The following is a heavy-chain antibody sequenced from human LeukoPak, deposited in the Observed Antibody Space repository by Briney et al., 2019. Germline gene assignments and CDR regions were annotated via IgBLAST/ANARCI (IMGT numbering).Heavy chain of an antibody. CDR1: GGSIRSYY. CDR3: ARAYNPTLVTAGGYLDY. CDR2: IYYSGST. J-gene: IGHJ4*02. V-gene: IGHV4-59*12. D-gene: IGHD2-21*02. Sequence: SETLSLTCTVSGGSIRSYYWSWIRQPPGKGLEWIGYIYYSGSTYYSPSLKSRVTISVDTSKNQFSLKLSSVTAADTAVYYCARAYNPTLVTAGGYLDYWGQGTLVTVSS.